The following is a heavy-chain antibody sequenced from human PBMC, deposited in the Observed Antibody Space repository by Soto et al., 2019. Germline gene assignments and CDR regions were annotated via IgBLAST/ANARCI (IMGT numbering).Heavy chain of an antibody. CDR2: ISSSSSTI. J-gene: IGHJ4*02. Sequence: GGSLRLSCAASGFTFSSYSMNWVRQAPGKGLEWVSYISSSSSTIYYADSVKGRFTISRDNAKNSLYLQMNSLRAEDTAVYYCAREIRNYDDYGIELRGDDYWSQGTLVTVSS. CDR3: AREIRNYDDYGIELRGDDY. D-gene: IGHD4-17*01. V-gene: IGHV3-48*01. CDR1: GFTFSSYS.